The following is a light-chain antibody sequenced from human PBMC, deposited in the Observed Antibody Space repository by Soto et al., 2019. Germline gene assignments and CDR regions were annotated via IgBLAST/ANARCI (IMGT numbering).Light chain of an antibody. V-gene: IGKV3-20*01. CDR2: GSS. CDR3: QQYGTSPWT. CDR1: QSITSGY. Sequence: EIVLTQSPGTLSLSPGEIATLSFSASQSITSGYLGWYQQKPGQPPRLLIYGSSSRATGIPDTFSGSGSGTDFTLTISRLEPGDFAVYYCQQYGTSPWTFGQGTKVDIK. J-gene: IGKJ1*01.